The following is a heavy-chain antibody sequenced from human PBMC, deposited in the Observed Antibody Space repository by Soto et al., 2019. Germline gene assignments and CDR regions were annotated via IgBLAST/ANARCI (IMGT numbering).Heavy chain of an antibody. V-gene: IGHV4-59*01. D-gene: IGHD4-17*01. J-gene: IGHJ4*02. CDR1: GGSISSYY. CDR3: ARADYGDPIDY. CDR2: IYYSGST. Sequence: QVQLQESGPGLVKPSETLSLTCTVSGGSISSYYWSWIRQPPGKGLEWIGYIYYSGSTNYNPSLESRVTISVDTSKNRFSLKLRSVTAADTAVYYCARADYGDPIDYWGQGTLVTVSS.